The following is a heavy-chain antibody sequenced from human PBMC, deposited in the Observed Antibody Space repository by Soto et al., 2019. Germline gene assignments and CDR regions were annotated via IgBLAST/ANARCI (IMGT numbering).Heavy chain of an antibody. Sequence: GESLKISCKGSGYSFTNYWITWVRQMPGKGLEWMGRIDPSDSYINYSPSFQGHVTISTDKSISTAYLQWSSLKASDTAIYFCARHMSLSMYTSTWYVDYWGQGTLVTVSS. CDR2: IDPSDSYI. V-gene: IGHV5-10-1*01. J-gene: IGHJ4*02. CDR3: ARHMSLSMYTSTWYVDY. D-gene: IGHD6-13*01. CDR1: GYSFTNYW.